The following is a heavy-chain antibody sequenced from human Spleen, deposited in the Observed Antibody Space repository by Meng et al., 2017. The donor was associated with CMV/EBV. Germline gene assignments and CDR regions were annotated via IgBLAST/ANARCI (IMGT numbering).Heavy chain of an antibody. CDR1: CVSFSGYS. D-gene: IGHD3-3*01. V-gene: IGHV4-34*01. CDR3: ARAITIFGGYYFDY. J-gene: IGHJ4*02. Sequence: AFYCVSFSGYSWRWLRPPPVQGLEWLEELNHSGITNFNPSLKSRVTTSVDTSKNQFSLKLSSVTAADTAVYYCARAITIFGGYYFDYWGQGTLVTVSS. CDR2: LNHSGIT.